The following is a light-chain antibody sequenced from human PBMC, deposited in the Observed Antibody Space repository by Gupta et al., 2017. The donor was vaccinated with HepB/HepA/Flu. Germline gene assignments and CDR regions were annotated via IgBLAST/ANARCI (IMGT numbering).Light chain of an antibody. CDR3: CSYAGSYPMV. CDR1: SSDVGGYNY. J-gene: IGLJ2*01. V-gene: IGLV2-11*01. Sequence: QSALTQPRSVSGSPGQPVTLSCTGTSSDVGGYNYVSWYQQHPGKAPKLMIYDVSQRPSGVPDRFSGAKSGNTASLTISGLQAQDEADYYCCSYAGSYPMVFGGGTKLTVL. CDR2: DVS.